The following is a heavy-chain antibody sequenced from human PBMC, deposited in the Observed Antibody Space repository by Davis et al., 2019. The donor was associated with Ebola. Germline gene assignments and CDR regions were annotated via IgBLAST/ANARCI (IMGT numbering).Heavy chain of an antibody. V-gene: IGHV4-31*03. Sequence: PSETLSLTCTVSGGSVSSGSYYWSWIRQPPGKGLEWIGYIYYSGSTYYNPSLKSRVTISVDTSKNQFSLKLSSVTAADTAVYYCARGSCSSTSCYTGLDYWGQGTLVTVSS. CDR2: IYYSGST. CDR3: ARGSCSSTSCYTGLDY. CDR1: GGSVSSGSYY. J-gene: IGHJ4*02. D-gene: IGHD2-2*02.